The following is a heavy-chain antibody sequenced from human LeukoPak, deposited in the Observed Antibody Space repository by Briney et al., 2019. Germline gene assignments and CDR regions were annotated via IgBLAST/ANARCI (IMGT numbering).Heavy chain of an antibody. Sequence: SQTLSLTCTVSGGSISSGDYYRSWIRQPPGKGLEWIGYIYYSGSTYYNPSLKSRVTISVDTSKNQFSLKLSSVTAADTAVYYCAGATISYYMDVWGKGTTVTVSS. D-gene: IGHD3-3*01. J-gene: IGHJ6*03. CDR2: IYYSGST. CDR1: GGSISSGDYY. V-gene: IGHV4-30-4*08. CDR3: AGATISYYMDV.